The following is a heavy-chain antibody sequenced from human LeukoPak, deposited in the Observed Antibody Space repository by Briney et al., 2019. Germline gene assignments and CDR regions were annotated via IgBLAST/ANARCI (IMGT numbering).Heavy chain of an antibody. D-gene: IGHD1-26*01. CDR1: GFTFSSYA. CDR3: ARWRYSTSPEWFDP. Sequence: PGRSLRLSCAASGFTFSSYAMHWVRQAPGKGLEWVAVISYDGSNKYYADSVKGRFTISRDNSKNTLYLQMNSLRAEDTAVYYCARWRYSTSPEWFDPWGQGTLVTVSS. CDR2: ISYDGSNK. J-gene: IGHJ5*02. V-gene: IGHV3-30-3*01.